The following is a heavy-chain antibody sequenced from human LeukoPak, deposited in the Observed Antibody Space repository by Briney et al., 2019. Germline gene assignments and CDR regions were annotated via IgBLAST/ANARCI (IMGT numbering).Heavy chain of an antibody. D-gene: IGHD3-3*01. J-gene: IGHJ3*02. CDR3: ARSLEDDFGVVYTDAFDI. CDR1: GFTFSSYW. V-gene: IGHV3-48*01. CDR2: ISSSSSTI. Sequence: HTGGSLRLSCAASGFTFSSYWMTWVRQAPGKGLEWVSYISSSSSTIYYADSVKGRFTISRDNAKNSLYLQMNSLRAEDTAVYYCARSLEDDFGVVYTDAFDIWGQGTMVTVSS.